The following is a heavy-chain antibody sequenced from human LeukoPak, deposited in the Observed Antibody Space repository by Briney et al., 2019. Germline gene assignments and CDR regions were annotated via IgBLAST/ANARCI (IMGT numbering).Heavy chain of an antibody. D-gene: IGHD3-10*01. CDR2: ISSSSSTI. V-gene: IGHV3-48*01. CDR3: ARDQITMVRGAIDY. J-gene: IGHJ4*02. Sequence: GGSLRLSCAVSGFTFSSYSMNWVRQAPGKGLEWVSYISSSSSTIYYADSVKGRFTISRDNAKNSLYLQMNSLRAEDTAVYYCARDQITMVRGAIDYWGQGTLVTVSS. CDR1: GFTFSSYS.